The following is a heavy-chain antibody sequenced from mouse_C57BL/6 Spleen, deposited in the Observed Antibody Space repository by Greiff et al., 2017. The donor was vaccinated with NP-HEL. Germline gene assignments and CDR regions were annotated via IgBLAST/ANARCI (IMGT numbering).Heavy chain of an antibody. CDR3: ARARNIYDYDGYYAMDY. Sequence: VQLQQSGPELVKPGASVKLSCKASGYTFTSYDINWVKQRPGQGLEWIGWIYPRDGSTKYNEKFKGKATLTVDTSSSTAYMELHSLTSEDSAVYFCARARNIYDYDGYYAMDYWGQGTSVTVSS. D-gene: IGHD2-4*01. CDR2: IYPRDGST. J-gene: IGHJ4*01. V-gene: IGHV1-85*01. CDR1: GYTFTSYD.